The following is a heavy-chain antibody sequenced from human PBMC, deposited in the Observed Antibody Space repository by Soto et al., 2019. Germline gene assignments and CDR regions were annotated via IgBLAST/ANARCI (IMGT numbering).Heavy chain of an antibody. CDR3: ARFSGYDRLNYYYYYGMDV. J-gene: IGHJ6*02. CDR2: IYPGDSDT. CDR1: GYSFTSYW. Sequence: GESLKISCKGSGYSFTSYWIGWVRQMPGKGLEWRGIIYPGDSDTRYSPSFQGQVTISADKSISTAYLQWSSLKASDTAMYYCARFSGYDRLNYYYYYGMDVWGQGTTVTVSS. V-gene: IGHV5-51*01. D-gene: IGHD5-12*01.